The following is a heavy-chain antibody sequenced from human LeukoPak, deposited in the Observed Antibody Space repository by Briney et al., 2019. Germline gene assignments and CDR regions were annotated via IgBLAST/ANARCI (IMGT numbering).Heavy chain of an antibody. Sequence: SETLSLTCAVYGGSFSGYYWSWIRQPPGKGLEWIGEINHSGSTNYNPSLKSRVTISVDTSKNQFSLKLSSVTAADTAVYYCARRAGHSLSVVIRFDPWGQGTLVTVSS. CDR2: INHSGST. J-gene: IGHJ5*02. CDR1: GGSFSGYY. CDR3: ARRAGHSLSVVIRFDP. V-gene: IGHV4-34*01. D-gene: IGHD2-21*01.